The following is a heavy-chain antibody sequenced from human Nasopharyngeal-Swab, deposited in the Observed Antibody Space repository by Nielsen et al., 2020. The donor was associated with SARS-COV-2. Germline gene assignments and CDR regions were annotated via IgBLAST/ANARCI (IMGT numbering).Heavy chain of an antibody. CDR2: IKQDGSEK. Sequence: VRQAPGKGLEWVANIKQDGSEKYYVHSVKGRFTISRDNAKNSLYLQMNSLRAEDTAVYYCARVAIAARDIDYWGQGTLVTVSS. D-gene: IGHD6-6*01. J-gene: IGHJ4*02. CDR3: ARVAIAARDIDY. V-gene: IGHV3-7*05.